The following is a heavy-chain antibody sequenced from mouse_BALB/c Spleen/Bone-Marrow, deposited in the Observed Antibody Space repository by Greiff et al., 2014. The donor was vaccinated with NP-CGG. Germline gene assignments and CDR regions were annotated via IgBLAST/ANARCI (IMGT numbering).Heavy chain of an antibody. V-gene: IGHV3-2*02. Sequence: DVKLQESGPGLVKPSQSLSLTCTVTGYSITSDYAWNWIRQFPGNKLEWMGYISYSGSTSYNPSLKSRISITRDTSKNQFFLQLNSVTTEDTATYYCARHGYYEGYYAMDYWGQGTSVTVSS. CDR3: ARHGYYEGYYAMDY. J-gene: IGHJ4*01. CDR2: ISYSGST. CDR1: GYSITSDYA. D-gene: IGHD2-3*01.